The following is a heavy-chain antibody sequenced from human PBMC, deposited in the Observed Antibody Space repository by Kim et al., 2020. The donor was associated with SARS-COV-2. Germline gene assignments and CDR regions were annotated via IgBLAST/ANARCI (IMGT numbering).Heavy chain of an antibody. CDR1: GFTVSSNY. Sequence: GGSLRLSCAASGFTVSSNYMSWVRQAPGKGLEWVSVIYSGGSTYYADSVKGRFTISRDNSKNTLYLQMNSLRAEDTAVYYCARGLLDYGDYGGFDYWGQGTLVTVSS. D-gene: IGHD4-17*01. CDR2: IYSGGST. V-gene: IGHV3-53*01. J-gene: IGHJ4*02. CDR3: ARGLLDYGDYGGFDY.